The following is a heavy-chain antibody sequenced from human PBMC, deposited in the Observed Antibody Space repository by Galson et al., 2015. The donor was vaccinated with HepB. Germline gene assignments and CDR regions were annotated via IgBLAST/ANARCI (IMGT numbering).Heavy chain of an antibody. Sequence: SLRLSCAASGFIFSSYGVNWVRQAPGKGLEWVSYISSSGSTIHYTDSVKGRFTISRDNAKNSLYLQMNSLRAEDTAVYYCARGGGGNFDYWGQGTLVTVSS. D-gene: IGHD3-16*01. CDR1: GFIFSSYG. V-gene: IGHV3-48*01. J-gene: IGHJ4*02. CDR2: ISSSGSTI. CDR3: ARGGGGNFDY.